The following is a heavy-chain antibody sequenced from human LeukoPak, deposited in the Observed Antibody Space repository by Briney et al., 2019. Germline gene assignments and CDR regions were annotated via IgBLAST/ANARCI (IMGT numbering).Heavy chain of an antibody. CDR3: ATFNDYGDYVSNY. CDR2: IYYSGST. V-gene: IGHV4-59*12. D-gene: IGHD4-17*01. CDR1: GGSISSYY. Sequence: SETLSLTCTVSGGSISSYYWSWIRQPPGKGLEWIGYIYYSGSTNYNPSLKSRVTISVDTSKNQFSLKLSSVTAADTAIYYCATFNDYGDYVSNYWGQGTLVTVSS. J-gene: IGHJ4*02.